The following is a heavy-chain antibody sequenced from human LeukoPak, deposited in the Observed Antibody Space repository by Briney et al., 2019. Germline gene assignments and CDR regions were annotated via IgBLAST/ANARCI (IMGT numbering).Heavy chain of an antibody. Sequence: GGSLRLSCTVSGFPVSINSMSWVRQAPGKGLEWVSFIYSGGNTHYSDSVKGRFTISRDNSKNTLYLQMNNLRADDTAVYYCTRSLRVRGVPDYMDVWGKGTTVTVS. V-gene: IGHV3-53*01. D-gene: IGHD3-10*01. J-gene: IGHJ6*03. CDR2: IYSGGNT. CDR1: GFPVSINS. CDR3: TRSLRVRGVPDYMDV.